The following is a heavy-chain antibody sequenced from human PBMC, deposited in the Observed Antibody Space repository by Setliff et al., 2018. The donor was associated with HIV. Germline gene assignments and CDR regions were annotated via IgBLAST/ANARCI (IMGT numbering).Heavy chain of an antibody. CDR3: ARSPDPYSGTTDY. V-gene: IGHV7-4-1*02. J-gene: IGHJ4*02. D-gene: IGHD1-26*01. CDR1: GYTFSRFS. CDR2: INTNSWNP. Sequence: ASVKVSCKASGYTFSRFSINWVRQAPGQGLEWMGWINTNSWNPTYAQGFAGRFVFSLDTLVRTAYLEISDLRADDTGTYYCARSPDPYSGTTDYWGQGTLVTVSS.